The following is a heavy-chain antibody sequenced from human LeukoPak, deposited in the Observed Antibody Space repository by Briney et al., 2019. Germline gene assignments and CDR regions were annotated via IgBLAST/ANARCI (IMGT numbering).Heavy chain of an antibody. CDR2: ISAYNGNT. D-gene: IGHD2-2*01. V-gene: IGHV1-18*01. J-gene: IGHJ5*02. CDR3: ARGIVVVPAGYWFDP. Sequence: ASVKVSCKASGYTFISYGISWVRQAPGQGLEWMGWISAYNGNTNYAQKLQGRVTMTTDTSTSTAYMELRSLRSDDTAVYYCARGIVVVPAGYWFDPWGQGTLVTVSS. CDR1: GYTFISYG.